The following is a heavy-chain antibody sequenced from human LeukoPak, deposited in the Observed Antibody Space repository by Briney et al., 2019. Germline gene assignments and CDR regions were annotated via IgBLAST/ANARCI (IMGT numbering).Heavy chain of an antibody. Sequence: PSETLSLTCAVYGGSFSGYYWSWIRQPPGKGLEWIGEINHSGSTNYNPSLKSRVTISVDTSKNQFSLKLSSVIAADTAVYYCARGRWFDPWGQGTLVTVSS. CDR1: GGSFSGYY. CDR2: INHSGST. V-gene: IGHV4-34*01. CDR3: ARGRWFDP. J-gene: IGHJ5*02.